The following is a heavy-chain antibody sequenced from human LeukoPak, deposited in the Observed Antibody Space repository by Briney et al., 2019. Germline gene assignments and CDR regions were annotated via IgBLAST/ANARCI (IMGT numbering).Heavy chain of an antibody. CDR1: GGTFSTYT. J-gene: IGHJ4*02. CDR3: ARLHDYSDFGLDY. Sequence: GAPVKVSCKASGGTFSTYTITWVRQAPGQGLEWMGRIIPILGITNYAQRFQGRVTITADKSTSTAYMELSSLRSEDTAVYFCARLHDYSDFGLDYWGQGTLVTVSS. V-gene: IGHV1-69*02. D-gene: IGHD4-11*01. CDR2: IIPILGIT.